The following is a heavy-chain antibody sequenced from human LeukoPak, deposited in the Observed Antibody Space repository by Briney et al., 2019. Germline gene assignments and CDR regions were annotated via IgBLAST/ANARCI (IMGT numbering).Heavy chain of an antibody. V-gene: IGHV4-59*12. CDR2: IYHSGST. Sequence: SETLSLTCTVSGGSISSYYWSWIRQPPGKGLEWIGYIYHSGSTYYNPSLKSRVTISVDRSKNQFSLKLSSVTAADTAVYYCARANIGDDFWSGYGYMDVWGKGTTVTVSS. CDR3: ARANIGDDFWSGYGYMDV. D-gene: IGHD3-3*01. CDR1: GGSISSYY. J-gene: IGHJ6*03.